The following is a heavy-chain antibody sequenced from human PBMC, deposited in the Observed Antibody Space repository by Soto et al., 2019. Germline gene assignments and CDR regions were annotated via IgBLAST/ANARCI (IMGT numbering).Heavy chain of an antibody. J-gene: IGHJ4*01. Sequence: VQLVESGGGVVQPGKSLRLSCAASGFTFRSYAMHWVRQTPEKGLEWVAFISYDGGNEHYAESVKGRFTISRANSKSNLYLEMNRLRIEDTAIYFCAKDVGEQGHFDSWGHGVLVSVSS. CDR3: AKDVGEQGHFDS. CDR2: ISYDGGNE. V-gene: IGHV3-30*14. CDR1: GFTFRSYA. D-gene: IGHD1-26*01.